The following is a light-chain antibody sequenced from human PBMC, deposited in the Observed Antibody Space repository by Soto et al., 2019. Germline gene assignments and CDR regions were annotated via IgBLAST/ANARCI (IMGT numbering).Light chain of an antibody. V-gene: IGKV3-20*01. CDR1: QTGDSRY. CDR3: QQYDSTVWT. J-gene: IGKJ1*01. Sequence: EIVLTQSPGTLSLSPGETATLSCRASQTGDSRYLAWYQQKRGQAPRLLIYAASSRATGVPDRFSGSGSGTDFTLTIRRLEPEDFAVYYCQQYDSTVWTFGQGTK. CDR2: AAS.